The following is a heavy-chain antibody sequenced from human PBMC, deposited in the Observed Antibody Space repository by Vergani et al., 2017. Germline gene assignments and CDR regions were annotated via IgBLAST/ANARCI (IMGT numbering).Heavy chain of an antibody. D-gene: IGHD1-26*01. CDR2: IIPIFGTA. CDR1: GGTFSSYA. CDR3: ARNALSGSYSYDAFDI. Sequence: QVQLVQSGAEVKKPGSSVKVSCKASGGTFSSYAISWVRQAPGQGLEWMGGIIPIFGTANYAQKFQGRVTITADESTSTAYMELSSLRSEDTAVYYCARNALSGSYSYDAFDIWGQGTMVTVSS. J-gene: IGHJ3*02. V-gene: IGHV1-69*01.